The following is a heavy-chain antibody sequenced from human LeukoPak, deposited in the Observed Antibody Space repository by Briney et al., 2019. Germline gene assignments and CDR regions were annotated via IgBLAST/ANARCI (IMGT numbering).Heavy chain of an antibody. CDR3: ARRSGSSWNGLDY. J-gene: IGHJ4*02. Sequence: PGGSLRLSCAASGFTFSSYAMSWVRQAPGKGLEWVSAISGSGGSTYYADSVKGRFTISRDNSKNTLYLQMNSLRAEDTAVYYCARRSGSSWNGLDYWGQGTLVTVSS. CDR2: ISGSGGST. CDR1: GFTFSSYA. D-gene: IGHD6-13*01. V-gene: IGHV3-23*01.